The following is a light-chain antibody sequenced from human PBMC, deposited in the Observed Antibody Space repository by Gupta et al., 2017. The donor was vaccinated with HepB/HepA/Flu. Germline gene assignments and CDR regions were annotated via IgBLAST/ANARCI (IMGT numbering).Light chain of an antibody. Sequence: DIVMTKSSFFLPVPPGEPASIFCRSSQSLLESNGDNYLDWYLQKPDQSPQLLIYLGSNRASGVPYRFSGSGSGTDFTLKISRVEADDVGVYYCMHSVQTPYTFGQGTKVQIK. V-gene: IGKV2-28*01. J-gene: IGKJ2*01. CDR3: MHSVQTPYT. CDR1: QSLLESNGDNY. CDR2: LGS.